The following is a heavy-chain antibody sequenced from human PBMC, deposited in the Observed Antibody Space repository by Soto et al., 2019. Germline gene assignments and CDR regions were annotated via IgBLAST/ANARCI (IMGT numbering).Heavy chain of an antibody. Sequence: HPGGSRRLSWAASGFTFDSYAMHWVRQAPGKGLQWVIGISGSGAGIYYTDSVRGRFTISRDNSNNMVYLQMSSLRAEDTAVYFCVRCRAETCYAMDVWGQGTTVTVSS. J-gene: IGHJ6*02. CDR3: VRCRAETCYAMDV. D-gene: IGHD4-17*01. V-gene: IGHV3-23*01. CDR2: ISGSGAGI. CDR1: GFTFDSYA.